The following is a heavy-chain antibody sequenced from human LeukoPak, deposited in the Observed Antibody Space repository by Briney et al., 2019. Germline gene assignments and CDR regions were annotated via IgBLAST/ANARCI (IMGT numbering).Heavy chain of an antibody. CDR2: ISSSSSTI. CDR1: GFTFSSYS. J-gene: IGHJ4*02. CDR3: ARDTGAAGIWGSFDY. Sequence: GGSLRLSCAASGFTFSSYSMNWVRQAPGKGLEWVSYISSSSSTIYYADSVKGRFTISRDNAKNSLYLQMNSLRDEDTAVCYCARDTGAAGIWGSFDYWGQGTLVTVSS. V-gene: IGHV3-48*02. D-gene: IGHD3-16*01.